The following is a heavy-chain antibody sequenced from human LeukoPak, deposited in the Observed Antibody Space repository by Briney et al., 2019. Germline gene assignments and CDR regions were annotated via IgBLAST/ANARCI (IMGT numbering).Heavy chain of an antibody. Sequence: PSEALSLTCAVYGGSFSGYYWSWIRQPPGKGLEWIGEINHSGSTNYNPSLKSRVTISVDTSKSQFSLKLSSVTAADTAVYYCARGRPKSDIVATITQGTYFDYWGQGTLVTVSS. CDR2: INHSGST. D-gene: IGHD5-12*01. CDR3: ARGRPKSDIVATITQGTYFDY. J-gene: IGHJ4*02. V-gene: IGHV4-34*01. CDR1: GGSFSGYY.